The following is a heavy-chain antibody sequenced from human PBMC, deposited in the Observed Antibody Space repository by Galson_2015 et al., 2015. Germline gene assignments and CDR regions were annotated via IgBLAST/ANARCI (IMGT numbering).Heavy chain of an antibody. CDR3: AKEPSPDYDSHWFDR. D-gene: IGHD3-3*01. V-gene: IGHV3-23*01. Sequence: SLRLSCAASGFTFSSYAMSWVRQAPGKGLEWVSAISGSGGSTYYADSVKGRFTISRDKSKNTLYLQMNSLRAEDTAVYYCAKEPSPDYDSHWFDRWGQGTLVTVSS. J-gene: IGHJ5*02. CDR1: GFTFSSYA. CDR2: ISGSGGST.